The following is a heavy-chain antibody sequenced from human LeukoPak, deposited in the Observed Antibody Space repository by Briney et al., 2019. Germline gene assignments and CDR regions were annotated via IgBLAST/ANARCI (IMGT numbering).Heavy chain of an antibody. CDR3: ARDATLDFWSGYFDY. Sequence: PGGSLRLSCAASGFTFRSNGMHWVRQAPGKGLEWVAFVRNDGSTKYYADSVKGRFTISRDNSKDTLYLQMNSLRAEDTAVYYCARDATLDFWSGYFDYWGQGTLVTVSS. CDR2: VRNDGSTK. J-gene: IGHJ4*02. V-gene: IGHV3-30*02. CDR1: GFTFRSNG. D-gene: IGHD3-3*01.